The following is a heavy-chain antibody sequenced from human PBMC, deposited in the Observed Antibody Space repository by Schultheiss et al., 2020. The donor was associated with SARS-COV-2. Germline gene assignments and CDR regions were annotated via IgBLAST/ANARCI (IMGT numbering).Heavy chain of an antibody. Sequence: SETLSLTCTVSGGSISSYYWSWIRQPPGKGLEWIGEINHSGSTNYNPSLKSRVTISVDTSKNQFSLKLSSVTAADTAVYYCARVVSAVAGTDAFDIWGQGTMVTVSS. D-gene: IGHD6-19*01. CDR3: ARVVSAVAGTDAFDI. J-gene: IGHJ3*02. V-gene: IGHV4-59*01. CDR2: INHSGST. CDR1: GGSISSYY.